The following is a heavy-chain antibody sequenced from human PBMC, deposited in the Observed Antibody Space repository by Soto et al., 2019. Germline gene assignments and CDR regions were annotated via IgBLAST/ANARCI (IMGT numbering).Heavy chain of an antibody. D-gene: IGHD3-10*01. J-gene: IGHJ6*02. CDR2: VSPPFRTS. CDR1: GVSFNNNG. V-gene: IGHV1-69*01. Sequence: QVQLVQSGAEVKKPGSSVKVSCKTSGVSFNNNGIGWVRQAPGHGLEWMGGVSPPFRTSNYARKFQGRISITADASTGTVNMELSRLPSEDTAQYYCARVLYYGSGSYSPYGMDVWGQGNTVTVSS. CDR3: ARVLYYGSGSYSPYGMDV.